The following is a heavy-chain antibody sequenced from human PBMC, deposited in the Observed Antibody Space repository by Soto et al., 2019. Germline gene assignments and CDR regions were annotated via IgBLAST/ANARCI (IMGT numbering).Heavy chain of an antibody. Sequence: EVQLVESGGGLGKPGGSLRLSCAASGFTFSGDAMNWVRQSPGKGLEWVSSISTTSTYIYYADSVKGRFPISRDNANNSLHMQMNDLRAEDTAVYYCTRDYVMDVWGQGTTGTVSS. J-gene: IGHJ6*02. CDR3: TRDYVMDV. CDR2: ISTTSTYI. CDR1: GFTFSGDA. V-gene: IGHV3-21*01. D-gene: IGHD3-10*02.